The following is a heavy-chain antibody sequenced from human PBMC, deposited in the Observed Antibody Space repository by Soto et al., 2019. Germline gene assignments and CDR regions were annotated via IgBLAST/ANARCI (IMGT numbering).Heavy chain of an antibody. CDR1: GCTFSSYR. J-gene: IGHJ4*02. D-gene: IGHD6-13*01. Sequence: ASVKVSCKASGCTFSSYRINWVRQAPGQGLEWVGGIVPIYRKADYAQKFQGRVTITADESARTSYMEPRSLKSQDTAVYYCVRDSRERLSSRWGPGTMVT. V-gene: IGHV1-69*13. CDR3: VRDSRERLSSR. CDR2: IVPIYRKA.